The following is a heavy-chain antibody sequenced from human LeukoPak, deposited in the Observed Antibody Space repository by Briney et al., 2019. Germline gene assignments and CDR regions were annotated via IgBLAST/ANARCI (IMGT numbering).Heavy chain of an antibody. CDR3: ARGAAAAHAGWFDP. V-gene: IGHV3-30*01. CDR1: GFTFSSYA. D-gene: IGHD6-13*01. J-gene: IGHJ5*02. Sequence: GGSLRLSCAASGFTFSSYAMHWVRQAPGKGLEWVAVISYDGSNKYYADSVKGRFTISRDNSKNTLYLQINSLRAEDTAVYYCARGAAAAHAGWFDPWGQGTLVTVSS. CDR2: ISYDGSNK.